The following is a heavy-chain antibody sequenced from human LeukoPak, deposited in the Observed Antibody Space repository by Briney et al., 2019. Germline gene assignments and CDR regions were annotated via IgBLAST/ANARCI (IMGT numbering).Heavy chain of an antibody. CDR3: ARGYCSSTSCYYNWLDP. CDR2: IIPILGIA. CDR1: GGTFSSYA. Sequence: SGKVSCKAAGGTFSSYAISWVRQAPGQGLEWMGRIIPILGIANYAQKFQGRVTITADKSTSTAYIELSSVRSEHTAVYSSARGYCSSTSCYYNWLDPWGQGTLVTVSS. D-gene: IGHD2-2*01. J-gene: IGHJ5*02. V-gene: IGHV1-69*04.